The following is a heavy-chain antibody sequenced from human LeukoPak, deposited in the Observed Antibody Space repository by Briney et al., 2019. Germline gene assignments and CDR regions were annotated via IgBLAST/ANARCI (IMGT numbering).Heavy chain of an antibody. J-gene: IGHJ4*02. CDR1: GFTFSSYA. CDR3: AKDLRDGLRYFDWLPLSDY. V-gene: IGHV3-23*01. Sequence: GGSLRLSCAASGFTFSSYAMSWVRQAPGKGLEWVSAISGSGGSTYYADSVKGRFTISRDNSKTTLYLQMNSLRAEDTAVYYGAKDLRDGLRYFDWLPLSDYWGQGTLVTVSS. D-gene: IGHD3-9*01. CDR2: ISGSGGST.